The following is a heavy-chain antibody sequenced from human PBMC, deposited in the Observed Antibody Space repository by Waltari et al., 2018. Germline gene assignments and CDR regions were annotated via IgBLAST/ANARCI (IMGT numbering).Heavy chain of an antibody. CDR2: ISYDGSNK. CDR1: GFTFSSYA. J-gene: IGHJ4*02. Sequence: QVQLVESGGGVVQPGRSLRLSCAASGFTFSSYAMHWVRQAPGKGLEWVAVISYDGSNKYYADSGKGRFTISRDNSKNTLYLQMNSLRAEDTAVYYCARDRCGSCYSAFDYWGQGTLVTVSS. D-gene: IGHD2-15*01. V-gene: IGHV3-30-3*01. CDR3: ARDRCGSCYSAFDY.